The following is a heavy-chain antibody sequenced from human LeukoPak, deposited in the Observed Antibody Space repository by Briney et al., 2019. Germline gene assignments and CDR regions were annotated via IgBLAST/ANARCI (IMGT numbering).Heavy chain of an antibody. CDR2: IKYDGSDK. Sequence: GGSLRLSCAASGFTFSNCWMSWVRQAPGKGLEWVANIKYDGSDKYYVDSVKGRFTIPRDNAKNSLFLQMNDLRAEDTAVYYCARDSGFGDPFDYWGQGTLVTVSS. CDR3: ARDSGFGDPFDY. CDR1: GFTFSNCW. D-gene: IGHD3-10*01. V-gene: IGHV3-7*01. J-gene: IGHJ4*02.